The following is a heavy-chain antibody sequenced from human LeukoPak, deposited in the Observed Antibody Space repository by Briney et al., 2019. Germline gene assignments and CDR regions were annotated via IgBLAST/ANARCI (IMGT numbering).Heavy chain of an antibody. CDR1: GGTFSSYA. V-gene: IGHV1-69*05. Sequence: ASVKVSCKASGGTFSSYAISWVRQAPGQGLEWMGGTIPIFGTANYAQKFQGRVTITTDESTSTAYMELSSLRSEDTAVYYCARGVVVPAAPKLGHYYYYMDVWGKGTTVTVSS. D-gene: IGHD2-2*01. J-gene: IGHJ6*03. CDR2: TIPIFGTA. CDR3: ARGVVVPAAPKLGHYYYYMDV.